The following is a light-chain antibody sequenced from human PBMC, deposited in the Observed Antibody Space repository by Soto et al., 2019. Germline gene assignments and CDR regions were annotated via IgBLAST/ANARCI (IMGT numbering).Light chain of an antibody. Sequence: DIVMTQSPDSLAVSLGERATINCKSSRSVLYSSDNKNFLAWYQQKAGQPPKLLIYWASYRESGVPDRFSGSGSGTDFTLTISSLQAEDVAVYYCQQYYSTLYTFGQGTKLEIK. CDR2: WAS. V-gene: IGKV4-1*01. J-gene: IGKJ2*01. CDR1: RSVLYSSDNKNF. CDR3: QQYYSTLYT.